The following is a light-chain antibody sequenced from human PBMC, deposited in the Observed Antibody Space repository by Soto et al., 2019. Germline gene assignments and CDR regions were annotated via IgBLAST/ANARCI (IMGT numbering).Light chain of an antibody. Sequence: QSVLTRPASVSGSPGQSITISCTGTSSDVGGYNYVSWYQQHPGKAPKLMIYEVSNRPSGVSNRFSGSKSGNTASLTISGLQAEDEADYYCSSYTSSSTLWVFGGGTKVTVL. V-gene: IGLV2-14*01. CDR3: SSYTSSSTLWV. J-gene: IGLJ3*02. CDR2: EVS. CDR1: SSDVGGYNY.